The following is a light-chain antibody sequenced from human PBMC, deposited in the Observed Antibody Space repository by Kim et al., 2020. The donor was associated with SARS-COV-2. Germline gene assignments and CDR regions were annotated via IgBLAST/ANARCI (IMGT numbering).Light chain of an antibody. CDR2: RAS. V-gene: IGKV3-20*01. Sequence: EIVLTQSPGTLSLSPGARASLSCRATQRITNSYLAWYQQKPGQAPRLLIHRASARATGIPDRFSGSESGTDFTLTISRLEPEDFAVYYCQQYGSAYTFGQGTRLEI. CDR1: QRITNSY. J-gene: IGKJ2*01. CDR3: QQYGSAYT.